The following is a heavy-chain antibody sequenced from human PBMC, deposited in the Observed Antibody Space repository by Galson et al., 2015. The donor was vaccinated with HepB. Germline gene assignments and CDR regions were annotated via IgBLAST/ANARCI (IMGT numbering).Heavy chain of an antibody. CDR3: ARASNFWGPGGDLYYYGMDV. V-gene: IGHV3-30-3*01. CDR2: ISYDGSNK. Sequence: SLRLSCAASGFTFSSYAMHWVRQAPGKGLEWVAVISYDGSNKYYADSVKGRFTISRDNSKNTLYLQMNSLRAEDTAVYYCARASNFWGPGGDLYYYGMDVWGQGTTVTVSS. D-gene: IGHD3-16*01. CDR1: GFTFSSYA. J-gene: IGHJ6*02.